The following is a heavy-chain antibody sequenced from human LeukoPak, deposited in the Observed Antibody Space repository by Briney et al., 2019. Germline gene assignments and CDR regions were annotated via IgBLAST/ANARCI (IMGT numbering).Heavy chain of an antibody. V-gene: IGHV1-3*01. D-gene: IGHD5-24*01. CDR1: GYTFTNYV. CDR3: ATGGESYGLDV. Sequence: ASVKVSCKASGYTFTNYVFHWVRQAPGQRLEWMGWMNAGNGNKKLSQNFQGRVTITRDTSASTAYMELSSLRSEDTAVYYCATGGESYGLDVWGQGTTVTISS. CDR2: MNAGNGNK. J-gene: IGHJ6*02.